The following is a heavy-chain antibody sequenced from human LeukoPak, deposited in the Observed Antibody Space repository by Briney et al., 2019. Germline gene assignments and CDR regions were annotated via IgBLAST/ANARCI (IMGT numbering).Heavy chain of an antibody. D-gene: IGHD4-23*01. CDR1: GFTFDDYA. V-gene: IGHV3-9*01. Sequence: GGSLRLSCAASGFTFDDYAMHWVRQAPGKGLEWVSGISWNSGSIGYADSVKGRFTISRDNAKNSLYLQMNSLRAEDTAVYYCARDWRPRWAYYYYYMDVWGKGTTVTVSS. CDR3: ARDWRPRWAYYYYYMDV. J-gene: IGHJ6*03. CDR2: ISWNSGSI.